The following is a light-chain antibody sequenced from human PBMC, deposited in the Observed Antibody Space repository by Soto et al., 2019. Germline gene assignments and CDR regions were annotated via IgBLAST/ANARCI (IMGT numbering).Light chain of an antibody. J-gene: IGLJ2*01. V-gene: IGLV2-14*01. CDR1: SSDIGTYNY. CDR3: SSYSSSSNLLL. CDR2: DVS. Sequence: QSALTQPASVSGSPGQSITISCTGTSSDIGTYNYVSWYQHHPGKVPKLMIYDVSNRPSGVSNRFSGSKSGNTASLTISGLQAEDEADYYCSSYSSSSNLLLFGGGTTLTVL.